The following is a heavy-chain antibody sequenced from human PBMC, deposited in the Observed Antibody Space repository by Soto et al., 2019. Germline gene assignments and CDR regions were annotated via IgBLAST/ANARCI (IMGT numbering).Heavy chain of an antibody. CDR2: IVVGSGNT. D-gene: IGHD6-25*01. V-gene: IGHV1-58*02. CDR3: AASGPPAAFYYMDV. CDR1: GFTFTSSA. Sequence: SVKVSCKASGFTFTSSAMQWVRQARGQRLEWIGWIVVGSGNTNYAQKFQERVTITRDMSTSTAYMELSSLRSEDTAVYYCAASGPPAAFYYMDVWGKGTTVTVSS. J-gene: IGHJ6*03.